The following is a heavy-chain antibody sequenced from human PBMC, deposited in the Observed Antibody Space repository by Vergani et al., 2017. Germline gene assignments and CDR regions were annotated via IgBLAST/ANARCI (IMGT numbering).Heavy chain of an antibody. V-gene: IGHV3-30*02. J-gene: IGHJ4*02. CDR1: GFPLSKYV. Sequence: QVQLVESGGGVVQRGGSLRLSCATSGFPLSKYVMQWIRQGPGKGLVFLAFIQFNGSHQYYADSVKGRFTLSRDFSNNTLYLQMNSLGTDDTATYYCAKHFRGWGVDYWGQGTQVIVSS. D-gene: IGHD3-16*01. CDR2: IQFNGSHQ. CDR3: AKHFRGWGVDY.